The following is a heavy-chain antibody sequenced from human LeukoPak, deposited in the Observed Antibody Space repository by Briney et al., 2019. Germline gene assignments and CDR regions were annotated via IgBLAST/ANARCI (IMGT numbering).Heavy chain of an antibody. Sequence: GGSLRLSCAASGFIFSSYAMNWVRQAPGKGLEWVANIKQDGSEKYYVDSVKGRFTISRDNAKNSLYLQMNSLRAEDTAVYYCARDRCSSTSCYTPDAFDIWGQGTMVTVSS. D-gene: IGHD2-2*02. CDR2: IKQDGSEK. CDR3: ARDRCSSTSCYTPDAFDI. J-gene: IGHJ3*02. CDR1: GFIFSSYA. V-gene: IGHV3-7*01.